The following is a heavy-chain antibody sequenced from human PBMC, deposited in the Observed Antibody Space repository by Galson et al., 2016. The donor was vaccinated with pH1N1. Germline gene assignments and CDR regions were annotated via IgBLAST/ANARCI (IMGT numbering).Heavy chain of an antibody. D-gene: IGHD2-21*02. CDR1: GFTFSDNI. CDR3: VSANSYETANENNYGTAFDI. CDR2: APFDGREE. J-gene: IGHJ3*02. V-gene: IGHV3-30*04. Sequence: SLRLSCAASGFTFSDNIMHRVRQAPGKALDWVAFAPFDGREEIYADSVKGRFTISRDDSTNTLYLQMSSLRAEDTAVYYCVSANSYETANENNYGTAFDIWGQGTMVIVSS.